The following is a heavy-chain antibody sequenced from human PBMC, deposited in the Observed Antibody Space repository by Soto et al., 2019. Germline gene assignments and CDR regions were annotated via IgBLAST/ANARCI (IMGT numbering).Heavy chain of an antibody. Sequence: PSETLSLTCTVSGDSIISSDFYWGWVRQPPGKGLEWIGSIFYLGSSYYNPSLKSRVTMSVDTSKNQFSLRLRSVTAADTALYYCARDRYIYYYDSSGHTGRFAGYYGMDVWGQGTTVTVSS. CDR1: GDSIISSDFY. CDR3: ARDRYIYYYDSSGHTGRFAGYYGMDV. D-gene: IGHD3-22*01. J-gene: IGHJ6*02. CDR2: IFYLGSS. V-gene: IGHV4-39*02.